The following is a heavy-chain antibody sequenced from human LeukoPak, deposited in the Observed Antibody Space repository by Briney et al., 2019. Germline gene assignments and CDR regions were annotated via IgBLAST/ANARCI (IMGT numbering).Heavy chain of an antibody. CDR2: IYGGGANT. J-gene: IGHJ4*02. CDR1: VFSYNIFS. V-gene: IGHV3-23*01. D-gene: IGHD6-19*01. CDR3: AKRITVAAGIYFDS. Sequence: GGTVRLSCVGSVFSYNIFSMTCVRQAPGKGLECVSTIYGGGANTSYADSVKGRLTISRDDSKNMQFLQMDSLRPEETAVYFCAKRITVAAGIYFDSWGQGTLVTVYS.